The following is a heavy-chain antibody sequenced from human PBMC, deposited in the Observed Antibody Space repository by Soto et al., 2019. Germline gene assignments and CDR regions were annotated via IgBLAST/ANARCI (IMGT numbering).Heavy chain of an antibody. CDR1: GFTFDDYA. CDR2: ISWNSGSI. Sequence: EVQLVESGGGLVQPGRSLRLSCAASGFTFDDYAMHWVRQAPGKGLEWVSGISWNSGSIGYADSVKGRFTISRDNAKNSLYLQMNSLRAEDTALYYCAKAKEQWLTSSGDYWGQGTLVTVSS. CDR3: AKAKEQWLTSSGDY. D-gene: IGHD6-19*01. V-gene: IGHV3-9*01. J-gene: IGHJ4*02.